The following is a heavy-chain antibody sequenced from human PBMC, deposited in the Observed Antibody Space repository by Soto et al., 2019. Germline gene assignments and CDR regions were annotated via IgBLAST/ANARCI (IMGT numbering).Heavy chain of an antibody. D-gene: IGHD3-22*01. CDR3: ARASGIVVGTTYY. CDR1: GYIFNNYG. Sequence: QIQLVQSGAEVKKPGASAKVSCKASGYIFNNYGISWMRQVPGQGLEWMGWVSVYNGKSNYTQKFQGRVTMTTDTATNTAYLELRSLRSDDTAVYYCARASGIVVGTTYYWGQGTLVTASA. CDR2: VSVYNGKS. J-gene: IGHJ4*02. V-gene: IGHV1-18*01.